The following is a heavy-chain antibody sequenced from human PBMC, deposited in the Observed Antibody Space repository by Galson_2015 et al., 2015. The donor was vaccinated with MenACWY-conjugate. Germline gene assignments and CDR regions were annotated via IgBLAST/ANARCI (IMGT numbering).Heavy chain of an antibody. CDR3: AKSMTILDY. Sequence: SLSHCCGASGLIFSSHGRNGVRQAPGRGLEGNSYISISRTSINYADSVKGRFTISRDKAKNSLYLQMNSLRDEDMAVYYCAKSMTILDYWGQGTLVPVSS. D-gene: IGHD4/OR15-4a*01. V-gene: IGHV3-48*02. CDR1: GLIFSSHG. J-gene: IGHJ4*02. CDR2: ISISRTSI.